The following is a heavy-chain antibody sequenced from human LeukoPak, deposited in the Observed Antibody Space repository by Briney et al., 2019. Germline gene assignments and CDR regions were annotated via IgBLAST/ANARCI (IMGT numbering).Heavy chain of an antibody. J-gene: IGHJ4*02. CDR3: ARVQGSHRLQLGDY. V-gene: IGHV1-8*01. CDR2: MNPNSGNT. CDR1: GYTFTSYD. Sequence: ASVKVSCKASGYTFTSYDINWVRQATGQGLEWMGWMNPNSGNTGYAQKFQGRVTMTRNTSISTAYMELSSLRSEDTAVYYCARVQGSHRLQLGDYWGQGTLVTVSS. D-gene: IGHD6-13*01.